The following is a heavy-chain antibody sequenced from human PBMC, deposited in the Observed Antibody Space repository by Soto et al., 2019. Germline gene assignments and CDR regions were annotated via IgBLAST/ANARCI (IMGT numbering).Heavy chain of an antibody. CDR2: INRDGSST. CDR3: ARGPSGWYGFDY. Sequence: PGGSLRLSCAASGFTFSTNWMHWVRQAPGKGLVWVSRINRDGSSTNYADSVKDRFTISRDNAKNTLYLQMNSLTAEDTAVYYCARGPSGWYGFDYWGQGTLVTVSS. J-gene: IGHJ4*02. CDR1: GFTFSTNW. V-gene: IGHV3-74*01. D-gene: IGHD6-19*01.